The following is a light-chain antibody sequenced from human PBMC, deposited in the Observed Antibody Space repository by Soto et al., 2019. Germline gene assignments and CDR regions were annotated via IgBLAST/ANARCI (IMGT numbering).Light chain of an antibody. Sequence: QSVLTQPPSVSAAPGQKVTISCSGSSSNIGGNSVSWYQQLPGTAPKLLIYDYNKRPSGIPDRFSGSESGTSATLGITGCQTGDEADYYCGWWDSSLSAYVFGTGTKVAVL. CDR2: DYN. J-gene: IGLJ1*01. CDR1: SSNIGGNS. V-gene: IGLV1-51*01. CDR3: GWWDSSLSAYV.